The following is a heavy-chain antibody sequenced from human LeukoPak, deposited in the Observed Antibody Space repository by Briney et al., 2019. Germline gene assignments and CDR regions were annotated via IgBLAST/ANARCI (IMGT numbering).Heavy chain of an antibody. J-gene: IGHJ4*02. V-gene: IGHV4-61*08. D-gene: IGHD6-19*01. CDR2: IYYSGST. CDR3: ARGGGYSGWYYY. Sequence: SETLSLTCTVSGGSISSGGYYWSWIRQHPGKGLEWIGYIYYSGSTNYNPSLKSRVTISVDTSKNQFSLKLSSVTAADTAVYYCARGGGYSGWYYYWGQGTLVTVSS. CDR1: GGSISSGGYY.